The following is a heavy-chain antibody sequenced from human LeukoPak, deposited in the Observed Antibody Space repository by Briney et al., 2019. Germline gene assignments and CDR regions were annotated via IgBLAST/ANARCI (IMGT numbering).Heavy chain of an antibody. CDR3: ARASVAGWYYFDY. V-gene: IGHV3-53*01. J-gene: IGHJ4*02. D-gene: IGHD6-19*01. Sequence: PGGSLRLSCAASGFIVSSKYMSWVRQAPGKGLEWVSIIFSGDSTYYADSVKGRFTISRDNSKNTLYLQVNSLRAEDTAVYYCARASVAGWYYFDYWGQGTLVTVSS. CDR2: IFSGDST. CDR1: GFIVSSKY.